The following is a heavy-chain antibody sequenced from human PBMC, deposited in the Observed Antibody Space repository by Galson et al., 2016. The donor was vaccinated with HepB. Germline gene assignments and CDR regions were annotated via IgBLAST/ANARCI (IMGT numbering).Heavy chain of an antibody. CDR1: GYNFITYW. V-gene: IGHV5-10-1*01. CDR2: IDPSDSYA. Sequence: QSGAEVKKPGESLRISCKVSGYNFITYWINWVRHMPGKGLEWTGRIDPSDSYATYGPSFQGHVTFSVDKSTSTVFLQWNSLRASDTAIYFCARPNTLGGLDIWGRGTMVTVSS. J-gene: IGHJ3*02. CDR3: ARPNTLGGLDI. D-gene: IGHD2-2*02.